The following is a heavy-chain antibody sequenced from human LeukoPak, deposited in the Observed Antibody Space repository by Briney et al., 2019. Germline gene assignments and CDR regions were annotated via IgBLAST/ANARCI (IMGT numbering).Heavy chain of an antibody. V-gene: IGHV3-21*01. J-gene: IGHJ4*02. D-gene: IGHD3-10*01. CDR3: ARESAYGSGSYDY. Sequence: GGSLRLSCAASGFTFSSYEMNWVRQAPGKGLEWVSSISSSSSYIYYADSVKGRFTISRDNAKNSLYLQMNSLRAEDTAVYYCARESAYGSGSYDYWGQGTLVTVSS. CDR2: ISSSSSYI. CDR1: GFTFSSYE.